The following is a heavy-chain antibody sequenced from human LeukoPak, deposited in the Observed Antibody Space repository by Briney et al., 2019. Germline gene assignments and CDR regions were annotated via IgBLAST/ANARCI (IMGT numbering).Heavy chain of an antibody. V-gene: IGHV4-38-2*02. J-gene: IGHJ4*02. CDR2: LYHSGSA. D-gene: IGHD2-8*01. Sequence: PSETLSLTCTVSGHPISSGYYWGWIRQPPGKGLEWIGSLYHSGSAYFNPSLESRVTMSVDTSKNQLSLKLSSVTAADTAVYYCASQYCANGECYYFDYWGQGTLVTVSS. CDR1: GHPISSGYY. CDR3: ASQYCANGECYYFDY.